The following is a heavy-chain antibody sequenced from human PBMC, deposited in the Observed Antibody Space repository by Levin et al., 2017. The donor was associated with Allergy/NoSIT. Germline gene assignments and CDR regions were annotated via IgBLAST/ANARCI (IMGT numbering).Heavy chain of an antibody. CDR3: ARGGYCSGGSCLGDAFDI. Sequence: GESLKISCAASGFTFSSYAMSWVRQAPGKGLEWVSAISGSGGSTYYADSVKGRFTISRDNSKNTLYLQMNSLRAEDTAVYYCARGGYCSGGSCLGDAFDIWGQGTMVTVSS. V-gene: IGHV3-23*01. J-gene: IGHJ3*02. D-gene: IGHD2-15*01. CDR1: GFTFSSYA. CDR2: ISGSGGST.